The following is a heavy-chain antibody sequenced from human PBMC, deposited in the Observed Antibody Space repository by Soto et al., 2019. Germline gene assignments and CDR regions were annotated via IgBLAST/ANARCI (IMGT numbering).Heavy chain of an antibody. CDR1: GFSLSTHGVG. Sequence: QITLKESGPTLMKPTQTLTLTCTFSGFSLSTHGVGVGWIRQPPGKALEWLALIYWDDDKRYSPSLKSRLTITKDTFSNQVVLIMTNMDSVDTGTYYCAHSLGRNPPDYWGQGALVTVSS. CDR3: AHSLGRNPPDY. J-gene: IGHJ4*02. V-gene: IGHV2-5*02. CDR2: IYWDDDK.